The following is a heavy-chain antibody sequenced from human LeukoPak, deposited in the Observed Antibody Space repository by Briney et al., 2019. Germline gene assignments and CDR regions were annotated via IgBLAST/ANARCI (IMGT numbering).Heavy chain of an antibody. J-gene: IGHJ4*02. V-gene: IGHV1-69*05. D-gene: IGHD1-7*01. Sequence: SVKVSCKASGGTFSSYAISWVRQAPGQGLEWMGRIIPIFGTANYAQKFQGRVTITTDESTSTAYMELSSLRSEDTAVYYCARATGTTFILNYWGQGTLVTVSS. CDR1: GGTFSSYA. CDR3: ARATGTTFILNY. CDR2: IIPIFGTA.